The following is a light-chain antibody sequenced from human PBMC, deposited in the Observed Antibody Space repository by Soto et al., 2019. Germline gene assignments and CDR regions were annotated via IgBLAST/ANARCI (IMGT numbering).Light chain of an antibody. J-gene: IGKJ3*01. Sequence: EIVMTQSPATLSVSPGERATLSCRASQSVSSNLAWYQQNPGQAPRLLIYGASTRATGIPARFSGSGSGTEFTLTISSLQTEDFAVYYCQQYNNWPPVTFGPGTKVDIK. CDR1: QSVSSN. CDR3: QQYNNWPPVT. CDR2: GAS. V-gene: IGKV3-15*01.